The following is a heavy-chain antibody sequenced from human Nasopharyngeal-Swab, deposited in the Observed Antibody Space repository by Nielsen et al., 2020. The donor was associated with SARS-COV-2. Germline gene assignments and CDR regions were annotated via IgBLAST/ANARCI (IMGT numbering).Heavy chain of an antibody. CDR1: GFTFSDYY. J-gene: IGHJ4*02. V-gene: IGHV3-11*01. Sequence: GESLKISCAASGFTFSDYYMSWIRRAPGKGLEWVSYISSSGSTIYYADSVKGRFTISRDNAKNSLYLQMNSLRAEDTAVYYCARVWSGLITMVRGVTLDYWGQGTLVTVSS. CDR3: ARVWSGLITMVRGVTLDY. D-gene: IGHD3-10*01. CDR2: ISSSGSTI.